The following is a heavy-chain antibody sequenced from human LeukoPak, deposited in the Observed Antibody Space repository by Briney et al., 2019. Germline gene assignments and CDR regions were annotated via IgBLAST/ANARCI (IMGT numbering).Heavy chain of an antibody. CDR2: INTGSGHA. J-gene: IGHJ4*02. Sequence: ASVKVSCKASGYTFTSYGISWVRQAPGQRLEWMGWINTGSGHAEYSQKFQGRVTITGDTPASTGYLEVSSLRSEDTAVYYCARDLGNGWYGFDWGQGTPVTVSS. D-gene: IGHD6-19*01. CDR1: GYTFTSYG. V-gene: IGHV1-3*04. CDR3: ARDLGNGWYGFD.